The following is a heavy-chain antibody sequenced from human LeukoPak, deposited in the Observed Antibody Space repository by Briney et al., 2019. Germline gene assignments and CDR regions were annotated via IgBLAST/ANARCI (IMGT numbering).Heavy chain of an antibody. CDR3: AELGITMIGGV. V-gene: IGHV3-30*18. D-gene: IGHD3-10*02. J-gene: IGHJ6*04. CDR1: GFTFSSFG. Sequence: GGSLRLSCAASGFTFSSFGMNWVRQAPGKGLEWVTVISYDGSNQYYVDSVKGRFTISRDNSKNTLYLQMNSLRPEDTAVYYCAELGITMIGGVWGKGTTVTISS. CDR2: ISYDGSNQ.